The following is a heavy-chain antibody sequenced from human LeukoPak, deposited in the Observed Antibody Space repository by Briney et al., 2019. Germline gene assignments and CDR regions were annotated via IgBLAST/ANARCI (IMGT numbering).Heavy chain of an antibody. J-gene: IGHJ4*02. Sequence: PGGSLRLSCAASGFTFDDYAMHWVRQAPGKGLEWVSGISWNSGSIGYADSVKGRFTISRDNAKNTLYLQMNSLRVEDTGVYYCASWGEGALDNWGQGTLVTVSS. CDR3: ASWGEGALDN. CDR2: ISWNSGSI. CDR1: GFTFDDYA. D-gene: IGHD1-26*01. V-gene: IGHV3-9*01.